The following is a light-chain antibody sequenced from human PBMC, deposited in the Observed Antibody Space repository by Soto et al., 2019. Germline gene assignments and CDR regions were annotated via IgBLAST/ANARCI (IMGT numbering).Light chain of an antibody. J-gene: IGKJ1*01. V-gene: IGKV3-20*01. CDR3: QQFDKSLPSWT. CDR1: QSVSSNY. Sequence: ETVLTQSPGTLSLSPGERATLSCRASQSVSSNYLAWYQHIPGQAPRLLIYGASTRATGIPDGFSGSGSGTDFTLTISRLEPEDFAVYYCQQFDKSLPSWTFGQGTKVE. CDR2: GAS.